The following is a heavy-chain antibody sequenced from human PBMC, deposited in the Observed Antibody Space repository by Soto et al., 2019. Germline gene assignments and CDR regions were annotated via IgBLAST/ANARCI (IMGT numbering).Heavy chain of an antibody. J-gene: IGHJ6*02. CDR3: ARNRVPYDFWSGYYTGLHYYYYYGMDV. Sequence: AASVKVSCKASGYTFTSYDINWVRQATGQGLEWMGWMNPNSGNTGYAQKFQGRVTMTRNTSISTAYMELSSLRSEDTAVYYCARNRVPYDFWSGYYTGLHYYYYYGMDVWGQGTTVTVSS. CDR2: MNPNSGNT. D-gene: IGHD3-3*01. V-gene: IGHV1-8*01. CDR1: GYTFTSYD.